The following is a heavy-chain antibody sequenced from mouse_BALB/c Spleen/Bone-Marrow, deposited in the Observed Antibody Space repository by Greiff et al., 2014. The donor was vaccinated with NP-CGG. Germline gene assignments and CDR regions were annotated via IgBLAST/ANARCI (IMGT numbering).Heavy chain of an antibody. CDR2: INPSNGRT. D-gene: IGHD2-10*01. CDR1: GYTFTSYW. CDR3: AIGLLGDY. J-gene: IGHJ4*01. V-gene: IGHV1S81*02. Sequence: VQLQQSGAELVKPGDSVKLSCKASGYTFTSYWMHWVKQRPGQGLEWIGEINPSNGRTNYNEKFKSKATLTVDKSSSSAYMQLSSLTSEDSAIYVCAIGLLGDYWGQGTSVTVSS.